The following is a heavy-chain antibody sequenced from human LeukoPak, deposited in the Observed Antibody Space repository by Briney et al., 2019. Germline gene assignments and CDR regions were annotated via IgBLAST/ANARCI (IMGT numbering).Heavy chain of an antibody. CDR2: ISSSGSTI. D-gene: IGHD3-9*01. CDR3: ARVLDILTGFDY. J-gene: IGHJ4*02. CDR1: GFTFDDYA. Sequence: GGPLRLSCAASGFTFDDYAMHWVRQAPGKGLEWVSYISSSGSTIYYADSVKGRFTISRDNAKNSLYLQMNSLRAEDTAVYYCARVLDILTGFDYWGQGTLVTVSS. V-gene: IGHV3-48*03.